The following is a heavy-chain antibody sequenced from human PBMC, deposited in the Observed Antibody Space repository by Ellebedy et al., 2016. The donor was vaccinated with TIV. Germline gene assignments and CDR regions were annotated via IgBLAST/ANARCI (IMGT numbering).Heavy chain of an antibody. Sequence: PGGSLRLSCAATGFSFRSYWMSWVRQAPGKGLEWVANIYQDGSVQYYLASLKGRFTISRDNAINSLFLQMNSLRAGDTAVYYCARRGSYGDYAVQVNSWFDRWGRGTLVTVSS. D-gene: IGHD4-17*01. CDR2: IYQDGSVQ. J-gene: IGHJ5*02. CDR1: GFSFRSYW. CDR3: ARRGSYGDYAVQVNSWFDR. V-gene: IGHV3-7*01.